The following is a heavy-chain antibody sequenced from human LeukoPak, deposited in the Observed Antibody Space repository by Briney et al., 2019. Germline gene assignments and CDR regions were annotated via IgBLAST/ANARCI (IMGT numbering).Heavy chain of an antibody. J-gene: IGHJ5*02. V-gene: IGHV3-21*04. D-gene: IGHD3-10*01. Sequence: PGGSLRLSCVVSGFTFSNYAMIWVRQAPGKGPEWVSFISSSGSYIHYADSVKGRFTISRDNAENSLYLQMNSLRAEDTAVYYCANYYGSGSFRNWFDPWGQGTLVTVSS. CDR3: ANYYGSGSFRNWFDP. CDR2: ISSSGSYI. CDR1: GFTFSNYA.